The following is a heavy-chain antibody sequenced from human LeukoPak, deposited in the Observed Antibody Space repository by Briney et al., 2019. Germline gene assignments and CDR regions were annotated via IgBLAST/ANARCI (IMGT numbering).Heavy chain of an antibody. CDR1: GGSISSYY. J-gene: IGHJ6*02. CDR3: ARGPDSSIMGFHYYYGMDV. V-gene: IGHV4-4*07. CDR2: IYTSGST. Sequence: SETLSLTCTVSGGSISSYYWSWIRQPAGKGLEWIGRIYTSGSTNYNPSLKSRVTMSVDTSKNQFSLKLSSVTAADTAVYYCARGPDSSIMGFHYYYGMDVWGRGTTVTVSS. D-gene: IGHD6-13*01.